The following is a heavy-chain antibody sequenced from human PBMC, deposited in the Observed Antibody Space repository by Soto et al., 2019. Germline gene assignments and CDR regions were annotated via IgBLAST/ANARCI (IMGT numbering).Heavy chain of an antibody. D-gene: IGHD3-3*01. CDR1: GFSLSNARMG. CDR2: IFSNDEK. V-gene: IGHV2-26*01. J-gene: IGHJ5*02. CDR3: ARTNLYDRENWFDP. Sequence: SGPTLVNPTDTLTLTCTVSGFSLSNARMGVSWIRQPPGKALEWLAHIFSNDEKSYSTSLKSRLTISKDTSKSQVVLTMTNMDPVDTATYYWARTNLYDRENWFDPWGQGTLVTVS.